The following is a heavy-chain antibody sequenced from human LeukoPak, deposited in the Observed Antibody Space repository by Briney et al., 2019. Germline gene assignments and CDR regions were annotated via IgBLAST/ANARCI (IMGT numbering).Heavy chain of an antibody. V-gene: IGHV4-59*08. D-gene: IGHD2-8*02. CDR2: ISDIGSI. J-gene: IGHJ4*02. CDR1: GVSISSYC. Sequence: PAETLSLTWTVSGVSISSYCWSWIRQPPGKGLEWIAYISDIGSIDYNPYLKSRVTISLDTSKNQFTLKLSSVTAADTAVYYCGGHLPRNTVDFWGQGNLVTVSS. CDR3: GGHLPRNTVDF.